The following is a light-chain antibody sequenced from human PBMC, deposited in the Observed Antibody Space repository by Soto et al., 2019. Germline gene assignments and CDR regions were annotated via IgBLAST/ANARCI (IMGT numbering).Light chain of an antibody. CDR1: QSVRRN. CDR3: QQYDNWWT. J-gene: IGKJ1*01. V-gene: IGKV3-15*01. CDR2: DAS. Sequence: EIVMTQSPATLSVSPGERATLSCRASQSVRRNLAWYQQKPGQAPRVLIYDASTRATGIPARFSGSGSGTESTLTISSLQSEDFAVYYCQQYDNWWTFGQGTKVDIK.